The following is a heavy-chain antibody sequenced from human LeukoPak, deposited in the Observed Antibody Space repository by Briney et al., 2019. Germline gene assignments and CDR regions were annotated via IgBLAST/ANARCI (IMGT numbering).Heavy chain of an antibody. Sequence: ASVKVSCKASGGTFSSYAINWVRQATGQGLEWMGWMNPNSGNTGFAQKFQGRVTMTRNTSISTAYMELSSLRSEDTAVYYCAIAVAGIGHPFDYWGQGTLVTVSS. CDR2: MNPNSGNT. CDR1: GGTFSSYA. CDR3: AIAVAGIGHPFDY. V-gene: IGHV1-8*02. D-gene: IGHD6-19*01. J-gene: IGHJ4*02.